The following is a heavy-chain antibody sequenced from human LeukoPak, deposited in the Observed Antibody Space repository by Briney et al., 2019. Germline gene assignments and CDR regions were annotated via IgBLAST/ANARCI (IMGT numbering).Heavy chain of an antibody. CDR1: GGTFSSYA. V-gene: IGHV1-69*05. D-gene: IGHD3-16*02. J-gene: IGHJ3*02. CDR2: IIPIFGTA. Sequence: ASVTVSCKASGGTFSSYAISWVRQAHGQGLELMGGIIPIFGTANYAQKFQGRVTITTDESTSTDYMELSSLRSEDTAVYYCARASKGPRDYDYVWGSYHKLHEAFDIWGQGTMVTVSS. CDR3: ARASKGPRDYDYVWGSYHKLHEAFDI.